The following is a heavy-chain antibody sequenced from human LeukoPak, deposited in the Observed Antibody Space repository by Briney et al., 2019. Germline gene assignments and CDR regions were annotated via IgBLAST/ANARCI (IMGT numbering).Heavy chain of an antibody. CDR1: GFVVSSNS. CDR3: VRDAVRGFYYGMDV. Sequence: GGSLRLSCAASGFVVSSNSMNWVRQAPGRGLEWVSVIYTGDSTYYADSVKGRFTISIDHSKNTMYLQMGSLRAEDTALYYCVRDAVRGFYYGMDVWGQGTTVTVSS. D-gene: IGHD3-10*01. V-gene: IGHV3-53*01. CDR2: IYTGDST. J-gene: IGHJ6*02.